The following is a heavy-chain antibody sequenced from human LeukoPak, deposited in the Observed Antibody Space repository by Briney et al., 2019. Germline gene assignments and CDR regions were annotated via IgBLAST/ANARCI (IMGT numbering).Heavy chain of an antibody. D-gene: IGHD3-3*01. V-gene: IGHV1-8*01. CDR3: ARGGRITIFGVARNTGPGARGNYYYYMDV. CDR2: MNPSSGNT. J-gene: IGHJ6*03. CDR1: GYTFTSYD. Sequence: ASVKVSCKASGYTFTSYDINWVQQATGQGLEWMGWMNPSSGNTGYAQKFQGRVTMTRNTSISTAYMELSSLRSEDTAVYYCARGGRITIFGVARNTGPGARGNYYYYMDVWGKGTTVTVSS.